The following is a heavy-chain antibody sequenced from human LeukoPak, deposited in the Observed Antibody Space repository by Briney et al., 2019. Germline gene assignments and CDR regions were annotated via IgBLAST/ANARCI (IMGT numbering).Heavy chain of an antibody. J-gene: IGHJ6*03. CDR3: AKVPYCSSTSCYIFYYYMDV. CDR2: ISGSGDIT. D-gene: IGHD2-2*02. CDR1: GFTFSTYT. Sequence: PGGSLRLSCAASGFTFSTYTMNWVRQAPGKGLEWVSSISGSGDITYYADSVKGRFTLSRDNSKNTLYLQMNSLRAEDTAVYYCAKVPYCSSTSCYIFYYYMDVWGKGTTVTVSS. V-gene: IGHV3-23*01.